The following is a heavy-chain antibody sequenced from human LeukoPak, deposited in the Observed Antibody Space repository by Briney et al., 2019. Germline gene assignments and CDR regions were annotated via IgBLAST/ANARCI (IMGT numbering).Heavy chain of an antibody. Sequence: ASVKVSCKVSGYTLTELSMHWVRQAPGKGLEWMGGFDPEDGETIYAQKFQGRVTMTEDTSTDTAYMELSSLRSEDTAVYYCASSGSYSRWFDPWGQGTLVTVSP. J-gene: IGHJ5*02. CDR1: GYTLTELS. D-gene: IGHD1-26*01. CDR3: ASSGSYSRWFDP. CDR2: FDPEDGET. V-gene: IGHV1-24*01.